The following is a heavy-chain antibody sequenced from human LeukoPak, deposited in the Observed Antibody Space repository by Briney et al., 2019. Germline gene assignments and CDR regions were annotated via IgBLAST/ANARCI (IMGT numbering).Heavy chain of an antibody. D-gene: IGHD4-17*01. Sequence: PSETLSLTCTVSGGPISPYYWSWIRQPPGKGLEWIGYISYSGSTSFNPSLKSRVTISVDTSTNQFSLALSSVTAADTAVYYCARAGSYRLTTTLWGQGTLVTVSS. J-gene: IGHJ4*02. V-gene: IGHV4-59*01. CDR1: GGPISPYY. CDR3: ARAGSYRLTTTL. CDR2: ISYSGST.